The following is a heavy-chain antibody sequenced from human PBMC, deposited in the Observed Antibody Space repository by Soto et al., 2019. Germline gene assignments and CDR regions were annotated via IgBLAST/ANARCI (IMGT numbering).Heavy chain of an antibody. D-gene: IGHD1-26*01. J-gene: IGHJ4*02. CDR1: GFSLTTDRVG. CDR3: AHAYGGRSLY. V-gene: IGHV2-5*02. CDR2: IYWDDSK. Sequence: QITLKESGPTLVKPTQTLTLTCTFSGFSLTTDRVGVGWIRQPPGEALEWLAVIYWDDSKTYRPSLESRLTITKDTSKTQVALTMTNVDSLDTATYYCAHAYGGRSLYWGQGTRVTVSS.